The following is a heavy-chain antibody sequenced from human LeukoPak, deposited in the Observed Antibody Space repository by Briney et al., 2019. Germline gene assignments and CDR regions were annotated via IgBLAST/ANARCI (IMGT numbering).Heavy chain of an antibody. Sequence: SETLSLTCAVYGGSFSGYYWSRIRQPPGKGLEWIGEINHSGSTNYNPSLKSRVTISVDTSKNQFSLKLSSVTAADTAVYYCARVDCTNGVCLFDYWGQGTLVTVSS. D-gene: IGHD2-8*01. CDR2: INHSGST. V-gene: IGHV4-34*01. J-gene: IGHJ4*02. CDR3: ARVDCTNGVCLFDY. CDR1: GGSFSGYY.